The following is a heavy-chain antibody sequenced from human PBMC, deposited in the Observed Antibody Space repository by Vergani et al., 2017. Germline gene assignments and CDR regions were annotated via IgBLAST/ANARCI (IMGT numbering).Heavy chain of an antibody. Sequence: QVQLQQWGAGLLKPSETLYLTCAVYGGSFSGYYWSWIRQPPGKGLEWIGEINHSGSTNYNPSLKSRVTISVDTSKNQFSLKLSSVTAADTAVYYCARGYCSSTSCXFDYWGQGTLVTVSS. D-gene: IGHD2-2*01. J-gene: IGHJ4*02. CDR3: ARGYCSSTSCXFDY. CDR1: GGSFSGYY. V-gene: IGHV4-34*01. CDR2: INHSGST.